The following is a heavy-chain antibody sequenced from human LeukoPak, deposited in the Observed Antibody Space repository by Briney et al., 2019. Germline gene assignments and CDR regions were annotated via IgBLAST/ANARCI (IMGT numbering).Heavy chain of an antibody. V-gene: IGHV4-59*08. CDR1: GGSISRYY. D-gene: IGHD3-10*01. CDR3: ARHSGRGGGRGFMGTYHYYALDV. J-gene: IGHJ6*02. Sequence: NPSETLSLTCSVSGGSISRYYWSWIRQPPGKGLEWIGHIYYSGSTNYNPSLKSRVTISMDTSKSRLSLRLSSVTAADTAVYFCARHSGRGGGRGFMGTYHYYALDVWGQGTTVTVSS. CDR2: IYYSGST.